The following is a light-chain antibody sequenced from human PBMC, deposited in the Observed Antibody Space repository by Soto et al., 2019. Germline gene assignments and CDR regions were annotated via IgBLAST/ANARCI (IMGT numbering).Light chain of an antibody. J-gene: IGKJ2*01. CDR2: WAS. Sequence: DIVMTQSPDSLAVSLGERATINCKSSQSVLYSSNNKNYLAWYQQKPGQPPKLLIYWASTRESGVPDRFSGSGSGTDFTLTTSSLQAEHVAVYYCQQYYSTPPYTFGQGTKLEIK. V-gene: IGKV4-1*01. CDR1: QSVLYSSNNKNY. CDR3: QQYYSTPPYT.